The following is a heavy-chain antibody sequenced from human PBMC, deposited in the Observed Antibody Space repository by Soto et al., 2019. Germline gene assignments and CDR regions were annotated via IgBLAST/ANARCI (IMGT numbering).Heavy chain of an antibody. V-gene: IGHV1-46*01. J-gene: IGHJ4*02. D-gene: IGHD6-13*01. CDR2: INPSGGST. CDR3: ASGIAAAGPDY. Sequence: ASVKVSCKASGYTFTSYAMHWVRQAPGQRLEWMGWINPSGGSTSYAQKFQGRVTMTRDTSTSTVYMELSSLRSEDTAVYYCASGIAAAGPDYWGQGTLVTVSS. CDR1: GYTFTSYA.